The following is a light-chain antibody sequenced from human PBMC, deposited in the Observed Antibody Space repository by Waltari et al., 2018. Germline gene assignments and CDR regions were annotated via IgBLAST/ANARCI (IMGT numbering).Light chain of an antibody. CDR3: QHYHNYPIT. CDR1: LGISKY. CDR2: AAS. J-gene: IGKJ4*01. V-gene: IGKV1-8*01. Sequence: AIRMTQSPSSFSASTGDTITITCRASLGISKYLAWYQQKPGEAPKLLIYAASTLQSGVPSRFSGSGSGTDFTLTVSYLQSEDSATYYCQHYHNYPITFGGGTKVEI.